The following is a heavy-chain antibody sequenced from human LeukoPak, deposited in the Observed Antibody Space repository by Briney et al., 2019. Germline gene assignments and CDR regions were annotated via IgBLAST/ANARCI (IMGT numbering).Heavy chain of an antibody. V-gene: IGHV4-39*01. Sequence: PSETLSLTCTVSGGPVSSSYNYWAWIRQPPGKGLEWIANIYYSGSTYYNPPLKSRATNSEDTSKNQFSLKMRSVTAADTAVYYCARRRLVGDTMDFDLWGQGTLVTVSS. J-gene: IGHJ4*02. D-gene: IGHD1-26*01. CDR3: ARRRLVGDTMDFDL. CDR1: GGPVSSSYNY. CDR2: IYYSGST.